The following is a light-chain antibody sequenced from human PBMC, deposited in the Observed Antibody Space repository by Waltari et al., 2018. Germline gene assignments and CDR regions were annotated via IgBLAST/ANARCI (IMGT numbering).Light chain of an antibody. CDR3: CSYAGAV. CDR2: EGS. CDR1: SSGVGPYHL. Sequence: QSALTQPASVSGSPGQSITPSCLGTSSGVGPYHLVAWYQQHPGKAPKLMIYEGSKRPSGVSNRFSGSKSGNTASLTISGLQAEDEADYYCCSYAGAVFGGGTKLTIL. J-gene: IGLJ3*02. V-gene: IGLV2-23*01.